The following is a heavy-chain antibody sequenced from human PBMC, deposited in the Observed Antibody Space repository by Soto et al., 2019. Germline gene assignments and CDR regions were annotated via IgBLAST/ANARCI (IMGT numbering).Heavy chain of an antibody. J-gene: IGHJ6*02. CDR3: AKAGAAGSVLDV. V-gene: IGHV3-21*01. CDR1: GFTFSTTG. D-gene: IGHD6-13*01. CDR2: ISSGSEYI. Sequence: PGGSLRLSCAASGFTFSTTGMNWVRQAPGKGLQWVSSISSGSEYIFHADSVKGRLTTSRDNAKNSVYLQMNNIRVEDTAVYYCAKAGAAGSVLDVWGQGTTVTVS.